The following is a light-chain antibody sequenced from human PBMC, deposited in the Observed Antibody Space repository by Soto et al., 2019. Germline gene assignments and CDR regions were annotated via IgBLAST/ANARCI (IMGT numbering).Light chain of an antibody. J-gene: IGKJ2*01. Sequence: DIQMTQSPSSLSASVGDRVAITCRASQSISTYLNWYQQKPGKAPKLLMYAASTLQSGVPPRFSGSGSGTVFTLTISGLQSEDFATYYCQQSFSTPYTFGQGTKVEIK. CDR2: AAS. CDR3: QQSFSTPYT. V-gene: IGKV1-39*01. CDR1: QSISTY.